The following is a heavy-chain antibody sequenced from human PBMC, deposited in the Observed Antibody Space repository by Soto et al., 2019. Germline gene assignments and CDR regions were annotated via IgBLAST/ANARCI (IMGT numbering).Heavy chain of an antibody. CDR2: IIPIFGTA. J-gene: IGHJ4*02. CDR1: GGTFSSYA. D-gene: IGHD3-22*01. Sequence: QVQLVQSGAEVKKPGSSVKVSCKASGGTFSSYAISWVRQAPGQGLEWMGGIIPIFGTANYAQKFQGRVTITADESTSTADMELSSLRSEDTAVYYCARDGSDSSGYYCIAPPTSWGQGTLVTVSS. V-gene: IGHV1-69*12. CDR3: ARDGSDSSGYYCIAPPTS.